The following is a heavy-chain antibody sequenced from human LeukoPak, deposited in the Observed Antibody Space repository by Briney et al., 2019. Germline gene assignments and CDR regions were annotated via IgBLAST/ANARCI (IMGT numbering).Heavy chain of an antibody. CDR1: EYTLTELS. V-gene: IGHV1-24*01. CDR3: ATDHHLHDAFDI. J-gene: IGHJ3*02. CDR2: FDPEDGET. D-gene: IGHD4-11*01. Sequence: ASVKVSCKVSEYTLTELSMHWVRQAPGKGLGWMGGFDPEDGETIYAQKFQGRVTMTEDTSTDTAYMELSSLRSEDTAVYYCATDHHLHDAFDIWGQGTMVTVSS.